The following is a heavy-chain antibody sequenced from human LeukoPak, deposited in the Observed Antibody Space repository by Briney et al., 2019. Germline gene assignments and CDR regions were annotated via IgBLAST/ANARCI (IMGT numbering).Heavy chain of an antibody. CDR3: ARDLGDVLRYFDWLSATPAFDY. J-gene: IGHJ4*02. CDR2: ISYDGSNK. D-gene: IGHD3-9*01. Sequence: PGRSLRLSCAASGFTFSSYAMHWVRQAPGKGLEWVAVISYDGSNKYYADSVKGRFTISRDNSKNTLYLQMNSLRAEDTAVYYCARDLGDVLRYFDWLSATPAFDYWGQGTLVTVSS. CDR1: GFTFSSYA. V-gene: IGHV3-30-3*01.